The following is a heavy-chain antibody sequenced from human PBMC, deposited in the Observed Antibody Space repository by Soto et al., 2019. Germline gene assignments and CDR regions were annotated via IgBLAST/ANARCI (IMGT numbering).Heavy chain of an antibody. CDR2: ISAYNGNT. J-gene: IGHJ5*02. D-gene: IGHD3-3*01. CDR1: GYTFTSYG. Sequence: ASVNVSCKASGYTFTSYGISWVRQAPGQGLEWMGWISAYNGNTNYAQKLQGRVTMTTDTSTSTAYMELRSLRSDDTAVYYCARDWKYYDFWSGYARFDPWGQGTLVTVSS. CDR3: ARDWKYYDFWSGYARFDP. V-gene: IGHV1-18*01.